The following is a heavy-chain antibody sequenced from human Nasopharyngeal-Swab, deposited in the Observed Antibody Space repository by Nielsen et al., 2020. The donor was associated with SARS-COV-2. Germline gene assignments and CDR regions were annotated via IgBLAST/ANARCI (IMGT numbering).Heavy chain of an antibody. V-gene: IGHV1-69*04. D-gene: IGHD5-18*01. CDR3: ATEDTAMATFNYFDQ. J-gene: IGHJ4*02. Sequence: SVKVSCKASGCTFSSFPINWVRQAPGQGLEWMGRIIPFLGIANYAWNLRGRVTITADKSTSTAYMELSSLRSEDTAVYYCATEDTAMATFNYFDQWGQGILVTVSS. CDR1: GCTFSSFP. CDR2: IIPFLGIA.